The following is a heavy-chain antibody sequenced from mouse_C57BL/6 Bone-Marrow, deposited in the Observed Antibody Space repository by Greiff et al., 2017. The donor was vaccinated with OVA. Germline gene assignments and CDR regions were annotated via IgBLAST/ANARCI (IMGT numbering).Heavy chain of an antibody. V-gene: IGHV14-1*01. J-gene: IGHJ2*01. CDR3: LGSSGYPYYFDY. CDR2: IDPEDGDT. CDR1: GFNIKDYY. Sequence: EVQLQQSGAELVRPGASVKLSCTASGFNIKDYYMHWVKQRPEQGLEWIGRIDPEDGDTEYAPKFQGKATMTADTSSNTAYLQLSSLTSEDTAVDYCLGSSGYPYYFDYWGQGTTLTVSS. D-gene: IGHD3-2*02.